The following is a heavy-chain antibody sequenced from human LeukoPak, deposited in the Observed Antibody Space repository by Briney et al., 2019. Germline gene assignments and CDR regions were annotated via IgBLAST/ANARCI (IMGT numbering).Heavy chain of an antibody. CDR2: IYYSGST. D-gene: IGHD1-14*01. Sequence: KPSQTLSLTCTVSGGSISSGDYYWGWIRQPPGKGLEWIGSIYYSGSTYYNPSLKSRVTISVDTSKNQFSLKLSSVTAADTAVYYCARLPGPLGGGPKVTKRPLDYWGQGTLVTVSS. CDR3: ARLPGPLGGGPKVTKRPLDY. CDR1: GGSISSGDYY. V-gene: IGHV4-39*01. J-gene: IGHJ4*02.